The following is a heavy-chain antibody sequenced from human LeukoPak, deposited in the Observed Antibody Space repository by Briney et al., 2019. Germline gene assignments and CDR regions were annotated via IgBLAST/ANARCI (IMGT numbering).Heavy chain of an antibody. J-gene: IGHJ5*02. V-gene: IGHV1-18*01. Sequence: AAVKVSCMASVYTFTSYRISWVRQAPGQGLEWMGWISAYNGNTNYAQKLQGRVTMTTDTSTSTAYMELRSLRSDDTAVYYCARGGLAAAGKGGFDPWGEGTLVTVSS. CDR1: VYTFTSYR. CDR3: ARGGLAAAGKGGFDP. CDR2: ISAYNGNT. D-gene: IGHD6-13*01.